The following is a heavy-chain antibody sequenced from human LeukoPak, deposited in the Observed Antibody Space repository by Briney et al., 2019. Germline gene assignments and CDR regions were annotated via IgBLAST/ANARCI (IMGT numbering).Heavy chain of an antibody. CDR1: GYTFTSYY. J-gene: IGHJ4*02. D-gene: IGHD3-3*01. CDR3: ARGSGYYTAFDY. V-gene: IGHV1-18*04. CDR2: ISAYNGNT. Sequence: ASVKVSCKASGYTFTSYYMHWVRQAPGQGFQWMGWISAYNGNTNYAQKFQGRVTMTTDTSTSTAYMELRSLRSDDTAVYYCARGSGYYTAFDYWGQGTLVTVSS.